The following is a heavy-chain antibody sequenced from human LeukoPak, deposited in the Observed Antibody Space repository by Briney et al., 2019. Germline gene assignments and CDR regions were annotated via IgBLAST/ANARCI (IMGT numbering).Heavy chain of an antibody. Sequence: GGSLRLSCVASGFTFRSYWMSWVRQAPGKGLEWVASIKQDGSEKYYVDSVKGRFTISRDNAKNSLYLQMNSLRAEDTAVYYCARDYEAGCTSTTCYDRFDYWGPGTLVTVSS. CDR2: IKQDGSEK. CDR3: ARDYEAGCTSTTCYDRFDY. CDR1: GFTFRSYW. J-gene: IGHJ4*02. D-gene: IGHD2-2*01. V-gene: IGHV3-7*01.